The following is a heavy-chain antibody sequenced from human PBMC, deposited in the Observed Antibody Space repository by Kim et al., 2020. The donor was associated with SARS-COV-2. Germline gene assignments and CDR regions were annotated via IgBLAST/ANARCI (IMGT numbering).Heavy chain of an antibody. CDR3: ARYSYTTGYFDY. V-gene: IGHV3-23*01. CDR2: T. D-gene: IGHD3-16*01. J-gene: IGHJ4*02. Sequence: TSYADPVKGRFTISRDNSKNTLYLQMHSLRGEDTALYYCARYSYTTGYFDYWGQGTLVTVSS.